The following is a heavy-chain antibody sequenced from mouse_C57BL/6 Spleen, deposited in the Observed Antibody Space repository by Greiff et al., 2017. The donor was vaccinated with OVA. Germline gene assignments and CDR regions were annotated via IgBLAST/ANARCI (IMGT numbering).Heavy chain of an antibody. D-gene: IGHD2-2*01. CDR3: ARHYGYDY. Sequence: EVKVQESGAGLVKPGASLKLSCAASGFTFSDYGMHWVRQAPEKGLEWVAYISSGSSTIYYADTVKGRYTISRDNAKNTRFLQMTSLRSEDTAMYYCARHYGYDYWGQGTTLTVSS. CDR2: ISSGSSTI. V-gene: IGHV5-17*01. J-gene: IGHJ2*01. CDR1: GFTFSDYG.